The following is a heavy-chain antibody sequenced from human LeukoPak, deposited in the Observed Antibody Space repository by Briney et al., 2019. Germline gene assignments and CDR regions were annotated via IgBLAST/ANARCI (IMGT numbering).Heavy chain of an antibody. CDR2: IRQDGSEK. Sequence: GGSLRLSCAASGFTFSSYWMSWVRQAPGKGLEWVANIRQDGSEKYYVDSVKGRFTISRDNAKNSLYLQMNSLRAEDTAVYYCARDRQVIPFGFGYWGQGTLVTVSS. V-gene: IGHV3-7*01. CDR3: ARDRQVIPFGFGY. CDR1: GFTFSSYW. D-gene: IGHD3-16*01. J-gene: IGHJ4*02.